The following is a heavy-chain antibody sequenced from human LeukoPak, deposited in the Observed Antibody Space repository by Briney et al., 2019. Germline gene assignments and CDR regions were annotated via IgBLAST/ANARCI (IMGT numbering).Heavy chain of an antibody. CDR1: GGSISSGGYY. V-gene: IGHV4-31*03. CDR3: ARQGSMNRGGYWLDP. CDR2: IYYSGST. D-gene: IGHD3-10*01. J-gene: IGHJ5*02. Sequence: SETLSLTCTVSGGSISSGGYYWSWIRQHPGKGLEWIGYIYYSGSTYYNPSLKSRVTISVDTSKNQFSLKLTSVSAADTAVHYCARQGSMNRGGYWLDPWGRGTLVIVSS.